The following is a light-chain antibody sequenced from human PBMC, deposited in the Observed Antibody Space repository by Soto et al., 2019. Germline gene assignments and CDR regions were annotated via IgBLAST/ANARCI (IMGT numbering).Light chain of an antibody. V-gene: IGKV1-5*03. J-gene: IGKJ4*01. CDR2: KAS. CDR3: QQYHSYSLT. CDR1: QSISSW. Sequence: DIQMTQSPSTLSASVGDRVTITCRASQSISSWLAWYQQKPGKAPKLVIYKASSLEGGVPSRFSGSGSGTDFTLTISSLQPDDFATYYCQQYHSYSLTFGGGTKVDIK.